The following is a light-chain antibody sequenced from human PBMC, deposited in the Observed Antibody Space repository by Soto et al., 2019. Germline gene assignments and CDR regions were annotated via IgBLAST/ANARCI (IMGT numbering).Light chain of an antibody. Sequence: DIQMTQSPSSLSASVGDRVTITCRANYNIRNSLNWYQQKPREAPKLLIYASSSLESGVPSRFSGSASGTDFTLTINSLQPEDFATSYCQQSYSTPLTVGQGTKVDSK. CDR3: QQSYSTPLT. J-gene: IGKJ1*01. CDR1: YNIRNS. V-gene: IGKV1-39*01. CDR2: ASS.